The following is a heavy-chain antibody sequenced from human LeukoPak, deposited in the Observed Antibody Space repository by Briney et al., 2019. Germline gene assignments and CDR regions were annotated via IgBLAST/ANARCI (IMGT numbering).Heavy chain of an antibody. CDR2: ISSSSSYI. V-gene: IGHV3-21*01. D-gene: IGHD1-26*01. Sequence: GGSLRLSCAASGFTFSSYSMNWVRQAQGKGLEWVSSISSSSSYIYYADSVKGRFTISRDNAKNSLYLQMNSLRAEDTAVYYCARVGERGFDYWGQETLVTVSS. CDR1: GFTFSSYS. CDR3: ARVGERGFDY. J-gene: IGHJ4*02.